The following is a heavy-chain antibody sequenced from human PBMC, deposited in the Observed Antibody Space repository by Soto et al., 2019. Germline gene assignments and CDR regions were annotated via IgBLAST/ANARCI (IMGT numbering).Heavy chain of an antibody. V-gene: IGHV3-30-3*01. D-gene: IGHD6-13*01. Sequence: GGSLRLSCAASGFTFSSYAMHWVRQAPGKGLEWVAVISYDGSNKYYADSVKGRFTISRDNSKNTLYLQMNSLRAEDTAVYYCARERMAAAGSDAFDIWGQGTMVTVS. CDR3: ARERMAAAGSDAFDI. CDR2: ISYDGSNK. CDR1: GFTFSSYA. J-gene: IGHJ3*02.